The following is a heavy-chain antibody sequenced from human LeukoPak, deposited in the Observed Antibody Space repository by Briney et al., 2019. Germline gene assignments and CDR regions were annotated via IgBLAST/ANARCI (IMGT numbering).Heavy chain of an antibody. CDR2: ISSSSSYI. CDR3: AKLTGTDNFDY. Sequence: GGSLRLSCAASGFTFSSYSMNWVRQAPGKGLEWVSSISSSSSYIYYADSVKGRFTISRDNAKNSLYLQMNSLRAADTAVYYCAKLTGTDNFDYWGQGTLVTVSS. CDR1: GFTFSSYS. V-gene: IGHV3-21*01. J-gene: IGHJ4*02. D-gene: IGHD1-20*01.